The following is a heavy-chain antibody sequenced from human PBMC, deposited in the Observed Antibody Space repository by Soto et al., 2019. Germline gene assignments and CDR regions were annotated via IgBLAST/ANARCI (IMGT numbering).Heavy chain of an antibody. CDR2: FYYSGST. CDR1: GGSISSSSYY. CDR3: ARHDTCSSTSCYDYYYYYYMDV. Sequence: SETLSLTCTVSGGSISSSSYYWGWIRQPPGKGLEWIGSFYYSGSTYYNPSLKSRVTISVDTSKNQFSLKLSSVTAADTAVYYCARHDTCSSTSCYDYYYYYYMDVWGKGTTVT. D-gene: IGHD2-2*01. J-gene: IGHJ6*03. V-gene: IGHV4-39*01.